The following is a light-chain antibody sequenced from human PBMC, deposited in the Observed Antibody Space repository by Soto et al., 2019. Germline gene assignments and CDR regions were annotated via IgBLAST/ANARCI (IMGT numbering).Light chain of an antibody. J-gene: IGLJ1*01. CDR1: SSEFFSYIY. CDR3: NSYTGSSTPYV. V-gene: IGLV2-14*03. CDR2: DVS. Sequence: QSVLTRPASVSGSPGQSITISCTGNSSEFFSYIYVSWYQQHPGKAPKLMIYDVSNRPSGVSNRFSGSKSGNTASLTISGLQAEDEADYYCNSYTGSSTPYVFGTGTKVTVL.